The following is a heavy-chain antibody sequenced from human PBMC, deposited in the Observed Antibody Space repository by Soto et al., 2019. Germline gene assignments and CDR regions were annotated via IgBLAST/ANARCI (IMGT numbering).Heavy chain of an antibody. J-gene: IGHJ4*02. CDR1: VGAISSGGYH. Sequence: SETLSLTCNVSVGAISSGGYHLSWIRQYPGKGLEWIGHTFHSWSTNYNPSLQSRLTISVDTSKNKLSLHLISVTAADTAVYLCASGRVVTRHFESWGQGTMLTLSS. D-gene: IGHD3-3*01. V-gene: IGHV4-31*03. CDR2: TFHSWST. CDR3: ASGRVVTRHFES.